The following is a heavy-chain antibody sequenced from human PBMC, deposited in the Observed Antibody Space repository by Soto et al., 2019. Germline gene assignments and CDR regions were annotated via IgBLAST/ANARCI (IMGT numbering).Heavy chain of an antibody. CDR2: FYSSGSI. J-gene: IGHJ5*02. CDR1: CYSITAGGYY. CDR3: ARMYSSGSGWFHP. D-gene: IGHD6-19*01. V-gene: IGHV4-31*03. Sequence: SETLSLTCFVSCYSITAGGYYWSWIRHHPGKGLEWIGSFYSSGSIIYNPSLRSRVSISGDTSSNQFSMSLTSVTAADTARYYCARMYSSGSGWFHPWGQGPLVTVSS.